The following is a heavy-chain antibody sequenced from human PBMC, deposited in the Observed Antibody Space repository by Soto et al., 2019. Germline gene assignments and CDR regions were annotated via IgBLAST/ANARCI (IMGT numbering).Heavy chain of an antibody. V-gene: IGHV4-59*01. Sequence: PSETLALTCTVSGGSIGIYYLNWIRQPPGKGLEWIGYIYYSGGTNYNPSLKSRLTISVDTSKNQFSLKLRSVTAADTAMYYCARMPYYYNSSGYYSNFFDYWGQGTQVTVSS. CDR2: IYYSGGT. D-gene: IGHD3-22*01. CDR3: ARMPYYYNSSGYYSNFFDY. J-gene: IGHJ4*02. CDR1: GGSIGIYY.